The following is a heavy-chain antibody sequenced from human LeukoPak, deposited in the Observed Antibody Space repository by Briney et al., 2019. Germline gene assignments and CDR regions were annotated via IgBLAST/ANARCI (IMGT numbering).Heavy chain of an antibody. D-gene: IGHD6-19*01. J-gene: IGHJ4*02. CDR2: INNDGSST. CDR3: RAVAGPDDF. CDR1: GFTFSRYW. Sequence: GGSLGLSCAASGFTFSRYWMHWVRQAPGKGLVWVSRINNDGSSTTYADSVKGRFTISRDTAKNTLFLQMNSLRAEDTAVYYCRAVAGPDDFWGQGTLVTVSS. V-gene: IGHV3-74*01.